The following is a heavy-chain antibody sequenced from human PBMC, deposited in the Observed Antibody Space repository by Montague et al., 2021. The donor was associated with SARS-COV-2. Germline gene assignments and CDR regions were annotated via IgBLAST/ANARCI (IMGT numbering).Heavy chain of an antibody. CDR2: ISSSSSYI. CDR1: GFTFSSYS. D-gene: IGHD1-26*01. V-gene: IGHV3-21*01. CDR3: ARDRVEIVGAAGFDY. Sequence: SLRLSCAASGFTFSSYSMDWVRQAPGKGLEWVSSISSSSSYIYYADSVKGRFTFSRDNAKNSLYLQMNSLRAEDTAEYYCARDRVEIVGAAGFDYWGQGTLITVSS. J-gene: IGHJ4*02.